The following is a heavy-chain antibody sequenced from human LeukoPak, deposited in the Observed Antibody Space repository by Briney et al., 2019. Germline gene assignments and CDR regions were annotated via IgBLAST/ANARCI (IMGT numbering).Heavy chain of an antibody. V-gene: IGHV3-23*01. D-gene: IGHD5-12*01. CDR1: GFTFSSYA. CDR2: ISGSGGST. Sequence: GGSLRLSCAASGFTFSSYAMSWVRQAQGKGLEWVSAISGSGGSTYYADSVKGRFTISRDNSKNTLYLQMNSLRAEDTAVYYCAKVSDSGYDQDDYWGQGTLVTVSS. CDR3: AKVSDSGYDQDDY. J-gene: IGHJ4*02.